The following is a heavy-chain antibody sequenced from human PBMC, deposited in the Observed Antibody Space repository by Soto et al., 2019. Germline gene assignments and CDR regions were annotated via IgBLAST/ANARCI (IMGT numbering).Heavy chain of an antibody. CDR2: IYPGDSDI. J-gene: IGHJ6*02. D-gene: IGHD6-13*01. V-gene: IGHV5-51*01. CDR3: ARRGAAASGSTKNYYYYYGMDV. CDR1: GYSFTSYW. Sequence: PGESLKISCKGSGYSFTSYWIGWVRQMPGKGLEWMGIIYPGDSDIRYSPSFQGQVTISADKSISTAYLQWSSLKASDTAMYYCARRGAAASGSTKNYYYYYGMDVWGQGTTVTVSS.